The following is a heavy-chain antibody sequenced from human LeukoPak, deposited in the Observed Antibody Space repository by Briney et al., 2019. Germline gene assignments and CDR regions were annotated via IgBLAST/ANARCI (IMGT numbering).Heavy chain of an antibody. CDR2: IYSGGST. V-gene: IGHV3-66*02. CDR1: GFTVSSNY. CDR3: AREGSFARPLDY. Sequence: QPGGSLRLSCAASGFTVSSNYMSWVRQAPGKGLEWVSVIYSGGSTYYADSVKSRFTISRDNSKNTLYLQMNSLRAEDTAVYYCAREGSFARPLDYWGQGTLVTVSS. D-gene: IGHD6-6*01. J-gene: IGHJ4*02.